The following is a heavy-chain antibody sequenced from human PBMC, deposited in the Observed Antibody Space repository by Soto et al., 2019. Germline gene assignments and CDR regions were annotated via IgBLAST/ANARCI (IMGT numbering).Heavy chain of an antibody. CDR2: IYHSGST. CDR3: AAGGGLPRYY. D-gene: IGHD5-12*01. J-gene: IGHJ4*02. V-gene: IGHV4-30-2*01. Sequence: SETLSLTCAVSGGSISSGGYSWSWIRQPPGKGLEWIGYIYHSGSTYYNPSLKSRVAISVDRSKNQFSLKLSSVTAADTAVYYCAAGGGLPRYYWGQGTLVTVSS. CDR1: GGSISSGGYS.